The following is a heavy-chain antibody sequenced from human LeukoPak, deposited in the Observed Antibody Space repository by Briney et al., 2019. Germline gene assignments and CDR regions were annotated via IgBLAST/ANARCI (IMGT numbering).Heavy chain of an antibody. V-gene: IGHV4-4*02. Sequence: SGTLSLTCAVSGGSISSSNWWSWVRQPPGKGLEWIGEIYHSGSTNYNPSLKSRLTISVDKSKNQFSLKLSSVTAADTAVYYCAGFLEWLPSRVVDWGQGTLVTVSS. J-gene: IGHJ4*02. CDR3: AGFLEWLPSRVVD. D-gene: IGHD3-3*01. CDR2: IYHSGST. CDR1: GGSISSSNW.